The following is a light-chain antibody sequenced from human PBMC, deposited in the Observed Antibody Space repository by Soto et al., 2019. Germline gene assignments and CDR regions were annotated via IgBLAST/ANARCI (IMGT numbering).Light chain of an antibody. J-gene: IGLJ2*01. CDR2: DNG. CDR3: GTWDNSLSAV. Sequence: QSVLTQPPSVSAAPGQKVTISCSGSSSNIGSNYVSWYQQLPGTAPKLLIYDNGKRPSGIPDRFSGSQSGTSATLGITGLQTGDEADYYCGTWDNSLSAVFGGGIQLTVL. V-gene: IGLV1-51*01. CDR1: SSNIGSNY.